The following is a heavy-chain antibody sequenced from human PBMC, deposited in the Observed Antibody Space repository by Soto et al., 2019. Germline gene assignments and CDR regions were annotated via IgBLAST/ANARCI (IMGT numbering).Heavy chain of an antibody. V-gene: IGHV3-33*01. CDR2: IWYDGSNK. Sequence: QVQLVESGGGVVQPGRSLRLSCAASGFTFSSYGMHWVRQAPGKGLEWVAVIWYDGSNKYYADSVKGRFTISRDNSKNTLYLQMNTLIAEDTALYYCARALHQYYDSAATYYYCGMVVWGQGTTVTVSS. D-gene: IGHD3-22*01. CDR1: GFTFSSYG. J-gene: IGHJ6*02. CDR3: ARALHQYYDSAATYYYCGMVV.